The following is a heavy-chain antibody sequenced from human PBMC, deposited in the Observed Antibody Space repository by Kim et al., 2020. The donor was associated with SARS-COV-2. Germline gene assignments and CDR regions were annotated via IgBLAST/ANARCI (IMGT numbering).Heavy chain of an antibody. V-gene: IGHV4-34*01. CDR2: INHSGST. J-gene: IGHJ6*03. D-gene: IGHD1-26*01. Sequence: SETLSLTCAVYGGSFSGYYWSWIRQPPGKGLEWIGEINHSGSTNYNPSLKSRVTISVDTSKNQFSLKLSSVTAADTAVYYCARRRGSNSVYYYMDVWGKG. CDR1: GGSFSGYY. CDR3: ARRRGSNSVYYYMDV.